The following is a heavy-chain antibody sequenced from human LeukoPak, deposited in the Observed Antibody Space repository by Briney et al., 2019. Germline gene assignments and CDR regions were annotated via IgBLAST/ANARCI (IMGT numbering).Heavy chain of an antibody. J-gene: IGHJ4*02. CDR1: GFTFSSYG. CDR3: ARDVSGSYFDY. Sequence: GGSLRLSCAASGFTFSSYGMHWVRQAPGKGLEWVAVISYDGSNKYYADSVKGRFTISRDNSKNTLYLQMNSLRVEDTAVYYCARDVSGSYFDYWGQGTLVTVSS. V-gene: IGHV3-30*03. D-gene: IGHD1-26*01. CDR2: ISYDGSNK.